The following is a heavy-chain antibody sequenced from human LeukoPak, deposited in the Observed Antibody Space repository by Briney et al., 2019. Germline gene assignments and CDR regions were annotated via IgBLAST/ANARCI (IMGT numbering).Heavy chain of an antibody. J-gene: IGHJ3*02. Sequence: SVKLSCKASGDTFSCSAISWVRQAPGQGFEWMGEIILPLDITNYAQQFQGRVTITADKSTSTAYMELSSLRSEDTAVYYCAREERRSYYYDSSGTDAFDIWGQGTMVTVSS. CDR2: IILPLDIT. D-gene: IGHD3-22*01. CDR3: AREERRSYYYDSSGTDAFDI. CDR1: GDTFSCSA. V-gene: IGHV1-69*10.